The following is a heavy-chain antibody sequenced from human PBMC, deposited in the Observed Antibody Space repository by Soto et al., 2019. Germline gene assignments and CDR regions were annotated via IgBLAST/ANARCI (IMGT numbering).Heavy chain of an antibody. CDR1: GFSLTNSGVG. D-gene: IGHD3-3*01. Sequence: QITLNESGPTVVRPTETLTLTCRFSGFSLTNSGVGVGWIRQSPGKAPEWLALIYWDDDKRYSASLKSRLTIPKDTSKNQVVLTVSDLDPTDTATYYCAHRVLRTVFGLVTTTAIYFDFWGQGTPVAVSS. CDR3: AHRVLRTVFGLVTTTAIYFDF. CDR2: IYWDDDK. V-gene: IGHV2-5*02. J-gene: IGHJ4*02.